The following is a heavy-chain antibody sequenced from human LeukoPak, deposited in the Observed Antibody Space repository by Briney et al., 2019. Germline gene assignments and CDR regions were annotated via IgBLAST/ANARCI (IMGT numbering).Heavy chain of an antibody. D-gene: IGHD6-13*01. CDR2: ISSSSSSLI. CDR1: GFIFSGYS. CDR3: ARDSSSSSLGNWFDP. V-gene: IGHV3-21*06. J-gene: IGHJ5*02. Sequence: GGSLRLSCAASGFIFSGYSMNWVRQAPGKGLEWVSSISSSSSSLIYYADSVKGRFTISRDNAKNSLSLQMKSLTVEDTAVYYCARDSSSSSLGNWFDPWGQGTLVTVSS.